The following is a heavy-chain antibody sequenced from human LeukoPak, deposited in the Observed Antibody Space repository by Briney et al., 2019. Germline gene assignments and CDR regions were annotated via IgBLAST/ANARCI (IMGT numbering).Heavy chain of an antibody. J-gene: IGHJ4*02. CDR3: ARETLTFSGWYYFDY. Sequence: PGGSLRLSCAASGFTFSSYAMSWVRQAPGKGLEWVAVISYDGSNKYYADSVKGRFTISRDNSKNTLYLQMNSLRAEDTAVYYCARETLTFSGWYYFDYWGQGTLVTVSS. CDR1: GFTFSSYA. CDR2: ISYDGSNK. V-gene: IGHV3-30-3*01. D-gene: IGHD6-19*01.